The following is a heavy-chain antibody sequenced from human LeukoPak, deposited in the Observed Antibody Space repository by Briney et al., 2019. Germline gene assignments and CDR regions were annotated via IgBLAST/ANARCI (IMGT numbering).Heavy chain of an antibody. CDR1: GGSFSTNA. CDR3: TRGLGYGNGGNY. CDR2: LIPVFDTG. Sequence: GASVKVSCKASGGSFSTNAISWVRQAPGQGLEWMGALIPVFDTGSYSQKFQDRLTITADQSTSTVYMELSSLTSEDTAVYYCTRGLGYGNGGNYWGQGTLVTVSS. J-gene: IGHJ4*02. V-gene: IGHV1-69*13. D-gene: IGHD5-18*01.